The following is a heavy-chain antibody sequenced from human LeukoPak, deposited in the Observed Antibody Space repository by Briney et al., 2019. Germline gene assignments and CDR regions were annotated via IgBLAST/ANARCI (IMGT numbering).Heavy chain of an antibody. CDR3: ARADIVVVPAAMLSYYYYGMDV. D-gene: IGHD2-2*01. CDR2: IIPIFGTA. V-gene: IGHV1-69*01. CDR1: GGTFSSYA. Sequence: SVKVSCKASGGTFSSYAISWVRQAPGQGLEWMGGIIPIFGTANYAQKFQGRVTITADESTSTAYMELSSLRSENTAVYYCARADIVVVPAAMLSYYYYGMDVWGQGTTVTVSS. J-gene: IGHJ6*02.